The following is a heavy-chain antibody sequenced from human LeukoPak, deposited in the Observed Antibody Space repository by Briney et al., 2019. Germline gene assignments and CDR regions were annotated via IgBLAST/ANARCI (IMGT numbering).Heavy chain of an antibody. J-gene: IGHJ4*02. D-gene: IGHD1-26*01. CDR1: GFTFDDYT. Sequence: GGSLRLSCAASGFTFDDYTMSWVRQAPGKGLEWVGRIKSKTDGGTTDYAAPVKGRFTISRDDSKNTLYLQMNSLKTEDTAVYYCTTDVVGATDGGQGTLVTVSS. V-gene: IGHV3-15*01. CDR2: IKSKTDGGTT. CDR3: TTDVVGATD.